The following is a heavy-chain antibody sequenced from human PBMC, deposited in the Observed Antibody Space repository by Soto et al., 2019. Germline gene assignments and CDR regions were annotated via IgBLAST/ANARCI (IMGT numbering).Heavy chain of an antibody. Sequence: ESGGGVVQPGRSLRLSCAASGFTFSSYGMHWVRQAPGKGLEWVAVIWYDGSNKYYADSVKGRFTISRDNSKNTLYLQMNSLRAEDTAVYYCARASLIIAAAGNDLDYWGQGTLVTVSS. CDR3: ARASLIIAAAGNDLDY. CDR2: IWYDGSNK. CDR1: GFTFSSYG. V-gene: IGHV3-33*01. D-gene: IGHD6-13*01. J-gene: IGHJ4*02.